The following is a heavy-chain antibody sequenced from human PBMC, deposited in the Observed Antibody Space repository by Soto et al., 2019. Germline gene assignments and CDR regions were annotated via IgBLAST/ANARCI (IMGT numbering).Heavy chain of an antibody. CDR2: INPNSGGT. CDR3: ARAAMVVAATPRAFDI. V-gene: IGHV1-2*04. Sequence: ASVKVSCKASGYTFTGYYMHWVRQAPGQGLEWMGWINPNSGGTNYAQKFQGWVTMTRDTSISTAYMELSRLRSDDTAVYYCARAAMVVAATPRAFDIWGQGTMVT. J-gene: IGHJ3*02. CDR1: GYTFTGYY. D-gene: IGHD2-15*01.